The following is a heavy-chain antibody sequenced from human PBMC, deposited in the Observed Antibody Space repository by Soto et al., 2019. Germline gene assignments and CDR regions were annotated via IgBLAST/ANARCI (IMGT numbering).Heavy chain of an antibody. J-gene: IGHJ5*02. Sequence: ASVKVSCKASGYTFTGYFIHWLRHAPGQGLEWMGRINPNSGATNYARKFQDRVTMTRDTSINTAYMELSSLRSDDTAIYYCANLPPTPGWFAPWGQGTLVTVSS. CDR2: INPNSGAT. V-gene: IGHV1-2*06. CDR1: GYTFTGYF. D-gene: IGHD2-15*01. CDR3: ANLPPTPGWFAP.